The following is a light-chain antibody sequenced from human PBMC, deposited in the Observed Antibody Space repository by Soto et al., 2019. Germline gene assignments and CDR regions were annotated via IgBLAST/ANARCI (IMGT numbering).Light chain of an antibody. V-gene: IGKV1-5*03. Sequence: DIQMTQSPYTLSSSSGDRVTITCRGIQSISGSLAWYQQKTGKATKLLIYEAANLKSGVPSRFSSSVSVTEYTLTIRSLQLDDSASYDCQQYNGFWTFGQGTRVEIK. CDR1: QSISGS. CDR3: QQYNGFWT. CDR2: EAA. J-gene: IGKJ1*01.